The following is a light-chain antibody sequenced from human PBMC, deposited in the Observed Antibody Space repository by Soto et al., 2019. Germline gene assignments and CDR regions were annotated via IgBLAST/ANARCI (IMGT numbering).Light chain of an antibody. CDR3: QQSYSTLT. V-gene: IGKV1-39*01. CDR1: QSISSY. Sequence: DIQMTQSPSSLSASVGDRVTITCRASQSISSYLNWYQQKPGKDPKLLIYAESSLQSGVPSRFSGSGSGTDFTLTISSLQPEDFATYYCQQSYSTLTFGGGTKVDIK. CDR2: AES. J-gene: IGKJ4*01.